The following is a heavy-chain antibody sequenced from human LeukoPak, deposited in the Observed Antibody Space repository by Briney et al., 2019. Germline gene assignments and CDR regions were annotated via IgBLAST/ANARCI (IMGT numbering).Heavy chain of an antibody. Sequence: GGSLRLSCAASGFTFGSYAMNWVRQAPGKGLEWVSAMSGSGDSTYYADSVKGRFTISRDNSKNTLYPQMNSLRADDTAVYYCAKSWTASGLLVRLIDYWGQGTLVTVSS. CDR1: GFTFGSYA. CDR3: AKSWTASGLLVRLIDY. V-gene: IGHV3-23*01. J-gene: IGHJ4*02. CDR2: MSGSGDST. D-gene: IGHD5-12*01.